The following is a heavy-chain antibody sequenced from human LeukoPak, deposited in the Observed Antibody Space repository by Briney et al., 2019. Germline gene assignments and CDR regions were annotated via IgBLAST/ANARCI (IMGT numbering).Heavy chain of an antibody. J-gene: IGHJ6*02. V-gene: IGHV3-64D*06. CDR3: ARGQYCSGTSCYAYYYYYNMDV. D-gene: IGHD2-2*01. CDR2: ISSNGATT. CDR1: GFTFNRFY. Sequence: PGGSLRLSCSASGFTFNRFYLHWVRQAPGKGLEFVSHISSNGATTYYADSVKGRFTISRDNSKNTLHLQMSSLRADDTAVYYCARGQYCSGTSCYAYYYYYNMDVWGQGTTVTVSS.